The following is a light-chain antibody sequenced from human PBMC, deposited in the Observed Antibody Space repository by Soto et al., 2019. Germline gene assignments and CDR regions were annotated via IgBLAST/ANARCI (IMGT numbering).Light chain of an antibody. J-gene: IGKJ1*01. Sequence: DVVMTQSPLSLPVTLGQPASISCRSSQSLVHSNGYTFLSWFQQRPGQSPRRLIWLVSNRGSGVPDRFSGSGSGTDFTLKISRVESEDVGLYYCMRGTHWAWTFGQGTRVEI. CDR2: LVS. CDR1: QSLVHSNGYTF. V-gene: IGKV2-30*02. CDR3: MRGTHWAWT.